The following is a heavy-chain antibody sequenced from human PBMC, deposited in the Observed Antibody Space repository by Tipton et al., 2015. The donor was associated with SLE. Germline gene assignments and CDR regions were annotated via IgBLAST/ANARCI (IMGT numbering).Heavy chain of an antibody. V-gene: IGHV4-4*07. J-gene: IGHJ4*02. CDR1: GGSISSYY. CDR2: IYTNENT. CDR3: ATSPLTV. Sequence: LRLSCTVSGGSISSYYWSWIRQPAGGGLEWIGRIYTNENTNYNPSLKSRVTMSVDTSKKHFSLKLSSVTAADTAVYYCATSPLTVWGQGTLVTVSS.